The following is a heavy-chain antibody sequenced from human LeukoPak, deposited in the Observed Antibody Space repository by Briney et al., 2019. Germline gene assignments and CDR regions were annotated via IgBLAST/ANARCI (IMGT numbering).Heavy chain of an antibody. CDR3: ARHEDIVMVVAATDAFDI. CDR2: ISGSGGST. Sequence: PGGSLRLSCAASGFTFSSYAMSWVRQAPGKGLEWVSAISGSGGSTYYADSVKGRFTISRDNSKNTLYLQMNSLRAEDTAVYYCARHEDIVMVVAATDAFDIWGQGTMVTVSS. D-gene: IGHD2-15*01. CDR1: GFTFSSYA. V-gene: IGHV3-23*01. J-gene: IGHJ3*02.